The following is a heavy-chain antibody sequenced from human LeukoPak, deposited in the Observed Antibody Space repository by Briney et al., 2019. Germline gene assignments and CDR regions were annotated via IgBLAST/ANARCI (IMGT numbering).Heavy chain of an antibody. J-gene: IGHJ4*02. D-gene: IGHD6-13*01. CDR3: ARDRPGGSSLDY. CDR1: GDSVSSVY. V-gene: IGHV4-59*02. Sequence: SETLSLTCNVSGDSVSSVYWSWIRQPPGKGLEWIGYIYYNGYTDYNPSLKSRVTISVDTSKNQFSLKLSSVTAADTAVYYCARDRPGGSSLDYWGQGTLVTVSS. CDR2: IYYNGYT.